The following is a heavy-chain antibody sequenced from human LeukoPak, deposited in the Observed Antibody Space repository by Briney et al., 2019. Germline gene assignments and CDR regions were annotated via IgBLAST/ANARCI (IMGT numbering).Heavy chain of an antibody. Sequence: GESLKISCKGSGYSFNSYWIAWVRQMPGKGLEWMGVIHPLDSDTRYSPSFQGQVTISVDKSITTAYLQWSSLKASDTAMYYCASRGSVSRWIWSYGMDVWGQGTTVTVSS. D-gene: IGHD6-13*01. CDR2: IHPLDSDT. CDR1: GYSFNSYW. CDR3: ASRGSVSRWIWSYGMDV. V-gene: IGHV5-51*01. J-gene: IGHJ6*02.